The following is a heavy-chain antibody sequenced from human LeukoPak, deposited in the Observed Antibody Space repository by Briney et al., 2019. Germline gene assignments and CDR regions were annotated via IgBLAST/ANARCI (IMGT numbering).Heavy chain of an antibody. J-gene: IGHJ6*03. D-gene: IGHD1-7*01. CDR3: AKRRGLELLYYYYMDV. CDR1: GFTFDDYA. Sequence: GGSLRLSCAASGFTFDDYAMSWVRQALGKGLEWVSSISSSSTYIYYADSVKGRFTLSRDNSKNTLFLQMNSLRAEDTAVYYCAKRRGLELLYYYYMDVWGKGTTVTVSS. V-gene: IGHV3-23*01. CDR2: ISSSSTYI.